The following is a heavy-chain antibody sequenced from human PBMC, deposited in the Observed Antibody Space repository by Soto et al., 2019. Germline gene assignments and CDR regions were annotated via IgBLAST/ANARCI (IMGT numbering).Heavy chain of an antibody. Sequence: ASVKVSCKASGYTFSSYDFNWVRQATGQGIEWMGWMNPNSGNTGYAQKIQSRVTMTRNTSISTAYMELSSLRSEDTAVYYCARDLTTGDAFDFGGQGTMVTVSS. J-gene: IGHJ3*01. CDR3: ARDLTTGDAFDF. V-gene: IGHV1-8*01. CDR2: MNPNSGNT. CDR1: GYTFSSYD. D-gene: IGHD3-10*01.